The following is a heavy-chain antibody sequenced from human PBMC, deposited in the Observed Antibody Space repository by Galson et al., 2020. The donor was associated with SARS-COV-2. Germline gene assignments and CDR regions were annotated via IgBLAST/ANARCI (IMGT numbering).Heavy chain of an antibody. CDR3: ARGPSGWYFDY. CDR1: GYTFTSYD. V-gene: IGHV1-8*01. J-gene: IGHJ4*02. D-gene: IGHD6-19*01. CDR2: MNPNSGNT. Sequence: GESLKISCKASGYTFTSYDINWVRQATGQGLEWMGWMNPNSGNTGYAQKFQGRVTMTRNTSISTAYMELSSLRSEDTAVYYCARGPSGWYFDYWGQGTLVTVSS.